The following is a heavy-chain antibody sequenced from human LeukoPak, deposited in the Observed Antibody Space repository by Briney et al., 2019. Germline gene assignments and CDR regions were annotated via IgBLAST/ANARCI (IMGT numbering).Heavy chain of an antibody. V-gene: IGHV4-34*01. CDR1: GGSFSGYY. CDR3: ARGVGPLYRPNIQWFDP. D-gene: IGHD4/OR15-4a*01. Sequence: SETLSLTCAVYGGSFSGYYWSWIRQPPGKGMEWIGEINHSGSTNYNPSLKSRVTISVDTSKNQFSLKLSSVTAADTAVYYCARGVGPLYRPNIQWFDPWGQGTLVTVSS. J-gene: IGHJ5*02. CDR2: INHSGST.